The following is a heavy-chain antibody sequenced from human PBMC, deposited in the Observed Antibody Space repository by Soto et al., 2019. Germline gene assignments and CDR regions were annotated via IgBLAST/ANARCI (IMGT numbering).Heavy chain of an antibody. CDR2: ISGSGGST. Sequence: GGSLRLSCAASGFTFSSYAMSWVRQAPGKGLEWVSAISGSGGSTYYADSVKGRFTISRDNSKNTLYLQMNSLRAEDTAVYYCAKDRNRSGIYNWRWTYFDYWGQGTLVTVSS. CDR3: AKDRNRSGIYNWRWTYFDY. D-gene: IGHD1-20*01. J-gene: IGHJ4*02. V-gene: IGHV3-23*01. CDR1: GFTFSSYA.